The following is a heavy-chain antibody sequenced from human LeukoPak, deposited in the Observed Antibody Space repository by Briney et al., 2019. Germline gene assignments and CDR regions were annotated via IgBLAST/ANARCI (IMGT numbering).Heavy chain of an antibody. CDR2: ISSSGSTI. CDR1: GFTFSNSD. CDR3: ARSPDSSSWYYIDY. V-gene: IGHV3-48*03. D-gene: IGHD6-13*01. J-gene: IGHJ4*02. Sequence: GGSLRLSCAASGFTFSNSDMHWVRQAPGKGLEWVSYISSSGSTIYYADSVKGRFTISRDNAKNSLYLQMNSLRAEDTAVYYCARSPDSSSWYYIDYWGQGTLVTVSS.